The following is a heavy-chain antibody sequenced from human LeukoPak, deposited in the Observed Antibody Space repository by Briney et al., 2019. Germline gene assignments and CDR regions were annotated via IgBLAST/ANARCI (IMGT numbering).Heavy chain of an antibody. Sequence: GGSLRLSCAASGFTFNSYWMSWVRQAPGKGLGWVVNIKKDGSEKNYVDSVKGRFTISRDNAKNSLYLQMDSLRAEDTGVYYCARFISLGAWGQGTLVTVSS. CDR3: ARFISLGA. J-gene: IGHJ5*02. CDR2: IKKDGSEK. CDR1: GFTFNSYW. D-gene: IGHD3-16*01. V-gene: IGHV3-7*01.